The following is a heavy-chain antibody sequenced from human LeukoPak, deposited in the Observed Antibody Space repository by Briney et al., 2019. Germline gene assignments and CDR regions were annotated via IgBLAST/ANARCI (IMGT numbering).Heavy chain of an antibody. CDR2: IYYSGSP. D-gene: IGHD6-19*01. CDR3: ARQKAEQWLVLYY. Sequence: PSETLSLTCTVSGGSISSYYWSWIRQPPGKGLEWIGSIYYSGSPYYNPSLKSRVTISVDTSKNQFSLRLSSVTAADTAVYYCARQKAEQWLVLYYWGQGTLVTVSS. CDR1: GGSISSYY. V-gene: IGHV4-39*01. J-gene: IGHJ4*02.